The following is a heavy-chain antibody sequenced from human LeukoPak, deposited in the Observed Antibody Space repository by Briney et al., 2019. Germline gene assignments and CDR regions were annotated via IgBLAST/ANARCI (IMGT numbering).Heavy chain of an antibody. CDR1: GFTFSNHA. Sequence: GGSLRLSCAASGFTFSNHAMIWVRQAPGKGLQWVSGISDSGGATYYADSVKGRFTISRDNSKNTLYLQMNSLRAEDTAVYYCASLYTRSSLTNWFDPWGQGTLVTVSS. J-gene: IGHJ5*02. CDR3: ASLYTRSSLTNWFDP. V-gene: IGHV3-23*01. CDR2: ISDSGGAT. D-gene: IGHD1-1*01.